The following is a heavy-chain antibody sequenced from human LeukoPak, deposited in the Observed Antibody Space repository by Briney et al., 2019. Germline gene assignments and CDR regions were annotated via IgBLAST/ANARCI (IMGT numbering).Heavy chain of an antibody. CDR3: ARKISGWYWGLDY. Sequence: TGGSLRLPCAASGFTFSSYGMHWVRQAPGKGLEWVAVIWYDGSNKYYADSVKGRFTISRDNSKNTLYLQMNSLRAEDTAVYYCARKISGWYWGLDYWGQGTLVTVSS. D-gene: IGHD6-19*01. J-gene: IGHJ4*02. CDR1: GFTFSSYG. CDR2: IWYDGSNK. V-gene: IGHV3-33*01.